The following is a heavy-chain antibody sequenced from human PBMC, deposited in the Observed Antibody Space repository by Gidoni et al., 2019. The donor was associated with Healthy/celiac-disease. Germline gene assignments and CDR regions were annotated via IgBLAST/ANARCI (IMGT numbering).Heavy chain of an antibody. Sequence: EVQLVESGGGLVKPVGSLNLSCAASGFTFSSYSMNWVSQAPGKGWEWVSSISSSSSYIYYADSVKGRFTISRDNAKNSLYLQMNSLRAEDTAVYYCARVGYGDYDDYWGQGTLVTVSS. CDR2: ISSSSSYI. CDR1: GFTFSSYS. J-gene: IGHJ4*02. V-gene: IGHV3-21*01. CDR3: ARVGYGDYDDY. D-gene: IGHD4-17*01.